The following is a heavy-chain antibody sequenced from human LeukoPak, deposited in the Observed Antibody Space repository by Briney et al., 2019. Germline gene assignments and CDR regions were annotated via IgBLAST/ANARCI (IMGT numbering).Heavy chain of an antibody. CDR2: INHSGST. CDR1: GGSFSGYY. J-gene: IGHJ6*03. V-gene: IGHV4-34*01. CDR3: ARGLYYYYYYYMDV. Sequence: SETLSLTCAVYGGSFSGYYWSWIRRPPGKGLEWIGEINHSGSTNYNPSLKSRVTISVDTSKNQFSLKLSSVTAADTAVYYCARGLYYYYYYYMDVWGKGTTVTVSS.